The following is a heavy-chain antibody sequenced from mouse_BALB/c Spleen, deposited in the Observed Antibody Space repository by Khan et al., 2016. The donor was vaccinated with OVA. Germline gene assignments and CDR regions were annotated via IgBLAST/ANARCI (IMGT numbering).Heavy chain of an antibody. D-gene: IGHD1-2*01. CDR1: GYSFTSGDV. CDR3: ARTARIKY. J-gene: IGHJ2*01. V-gene: IGHV3-2*02. CDR2: ISYSGST. Sequence: EVQLQESGPGLVEPSQSLSLTCTVTGYSFTSGDVWNWIRHLPGNKLEWMGYISYSGSTYYNPPHKSRISITRDTSKNQFFLQLNSVTTDDTATYYCARTARIKYWGQGTTLTVSS.